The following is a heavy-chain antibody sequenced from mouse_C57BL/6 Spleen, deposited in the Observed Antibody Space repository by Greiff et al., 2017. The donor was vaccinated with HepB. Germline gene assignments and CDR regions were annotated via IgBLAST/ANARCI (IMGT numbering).Heavy chain of an antibody. CDR2: IYPSDSET. V-gene: IGHV1-61*01. Sequence: QVQLQQSGAELVRPGSSVKLSCKASGYTFTSYWMDWVKQRPGQGLEWIGNIYPSDSETHYNQKFKDKATLTVDKSSSTAYMQLSSLTSEDSAVYYCARGGFTTVVEGLFAYWGQGTLVTVSA. D-gene: IGHD1-1*01. CDR1: GYTFTSYW. J-gene: IGHJ3*01. CDR3: ARGGFTTVVEGLFAY.